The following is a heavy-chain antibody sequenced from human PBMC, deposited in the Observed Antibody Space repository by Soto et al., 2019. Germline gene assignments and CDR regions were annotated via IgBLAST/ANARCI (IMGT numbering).Heavy chain of an antibody. Sequence: GGSLRLSCAASGFTFSSYSMNWVRQAPGKGLEWVSYISSSGSTIYYADSVKGRFTISRDNAKNSLYLQMNSLRAEDTAVYYCARHNIVVVPAAMDYYYYYMDVWGKGTTVTVSS. J-gene: IGHJ6*03. V-gene: IGHV3-48*04. CDR2: ISSSGSTI. D-gene: IGHD2-2*01. CDR3: ARHNIVVVPAAMDYYYYYMDV. CDR1: GFTFSSYS.